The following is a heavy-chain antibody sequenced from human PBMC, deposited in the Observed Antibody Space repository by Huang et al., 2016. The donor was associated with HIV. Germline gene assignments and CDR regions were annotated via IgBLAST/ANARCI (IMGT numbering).Heavy chain of an antibody. J-gene: IGHJ4*02. D-gene: IGHD3-10*01. CDR2: ITHSGST. V-gene: IGHV4-34*01. CDR3: ARAPHYGSGSYYY. CDR1: GGSFSGYY. Sequence: QVQLHQWGAGLLKPSETLSLTCAVYGGSFSGYYWSWIRQPPGKGLEWIGEITHSGSTNDKPSRKSRVTISEETSKNQCSLKLSSVTAADTAVYYCARAPHYGSGSYYYWGQGTLVTVSS.